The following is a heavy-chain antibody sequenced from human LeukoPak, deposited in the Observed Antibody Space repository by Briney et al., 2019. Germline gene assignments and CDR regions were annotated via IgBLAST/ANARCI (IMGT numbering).Heavy chain of an antibody. V-gene: IGHV4-38-2*01. CDR1: GYSIGSAYF. Sequence: SETLFLTCAVSGYSIGSAYFWGWIRQPPGEGLEWIGTIYHTGITQYNPSLESRVSISLDTSKNRFSLKLSSVTAADTAVYYCARRQDDYEQYFDYWGQGTLVTVSS. D-gene: IGHD4-17*01. CDR2: IYHTGIT. J-gene: IGHJ4*02. CDR3: ARRQDDYEQYFDY.